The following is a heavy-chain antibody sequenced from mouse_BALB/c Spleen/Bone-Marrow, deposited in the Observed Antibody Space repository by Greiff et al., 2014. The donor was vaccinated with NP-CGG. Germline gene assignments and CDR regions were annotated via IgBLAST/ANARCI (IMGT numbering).Heavy chain of an antibody. J-gene: IGHJ3*01. V-gene: IGHV14-3*02. CDR2: IDPANGNT. Sequence: EVQLQQSGAVIVKPVASGKMSCTASGLNIKDTYMLWVKQKPEQGLEWIGRIDPANGNTKYDPKFQGKATITADTSSNTAYLQLSSLTSEDTAVYYCAAYYYGSSYGFAHWGQGTLVTVS. CDR1: GLNIKDTY. CDR3: AAYYYGSSYGFAH. D-gene: IGHD1-1*01.